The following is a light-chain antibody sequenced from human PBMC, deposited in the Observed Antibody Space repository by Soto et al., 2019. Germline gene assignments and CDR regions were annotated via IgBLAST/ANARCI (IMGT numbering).Light chain of an antibody. J-gene: IGKJ1*01. Sequence: EIVLTQSPGTLSLSPGERATLSCRASQSVSSDLAWYQQKFGQAPRLLIYSASLRATGIPDTFSGHGSGTDFTLTISSLQSEDFAVYYCQQYNNWPPWTFGQGTKVEIK. CDR2: SAS. CDR3: QQYNNWPPWT. CDR1: QSVSSD. V-gene: IGKV3D-15*01.